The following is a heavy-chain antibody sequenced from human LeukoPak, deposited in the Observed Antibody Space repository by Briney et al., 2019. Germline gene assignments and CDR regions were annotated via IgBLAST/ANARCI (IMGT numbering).Heavy chain of an antibody. V-gene: IGHV3-33*01. D-gene: IGHD6-13*01. CDR1: GFTFSSYG. CDR3: ARDRIAAAVGYGMDV. CDR2: IWYDGSNK. Sequence: GGSLRLSCAASGFTFSSYGMHWVRQAPGEGLEWVAVIWYDGSNKYYVDSVKGRFTISRDNSENTLYLQMNSLRVEDTAVYYCARDRIAAAVGYGMDVWGQGTTVTVSS. J-gene: IGHJ6*02.